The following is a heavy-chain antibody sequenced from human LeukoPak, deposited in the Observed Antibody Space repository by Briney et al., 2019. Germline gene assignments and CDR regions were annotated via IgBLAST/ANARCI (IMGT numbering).Heavy chain of an antibody. Sequence: PGGSLRLSCAASGFTFSSYGMHWVRQAPGKGLEWVAFIRYDGSNKYYADSVKGRFTISRDNSKNTLYLQMNSLRAEDTAVYYCAKAQTYSGSYCSSWGQGTLVTVSS. CDR1: GFTFSSYG. J-gene: IGHJ5*02. CDR2: IRYDGSNK. CDR3: AKAQTYSGSYCSS. V-gene: IGHV3-30*02. D-gene: IGHD1-26*01.